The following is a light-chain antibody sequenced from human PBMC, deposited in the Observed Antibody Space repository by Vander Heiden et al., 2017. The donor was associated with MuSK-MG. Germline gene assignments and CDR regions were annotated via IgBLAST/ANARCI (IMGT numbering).Light chain of an antibody. CDR1: SSDVGGYNY. J-gene: IGLJ2*01. CDR2: DVS. CDR3: SSYSCDSCSDSTAV. Sequence: QSALTQPASVSGSPGQAIPISCTGTSSDVGGYNYVSWYQQHPGKAPKLIIYDVSNRPSGVSDRFSGSKSGNTASLTISGLQAEDEADYYCSSYSCDSCSDSTAVFGGGTRLIVL. V-gene: IGLV2-14*03.